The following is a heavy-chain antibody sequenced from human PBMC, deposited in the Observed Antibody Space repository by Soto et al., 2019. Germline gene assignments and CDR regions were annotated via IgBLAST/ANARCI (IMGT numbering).Heavy chain of an antibody. J-gene: IGHJ4*02. D-gene: IGHD6-25*01. CDR3: AGRGGYSFAH. V-gene: IGHV3-23*01. CDR2: IGGSGVDT. CDR1: GFSFSSSA. Sequence: EVQLLESGGGLGQPGGSLRLSCAASGFSFSSSAMSWDGQAPGKGLEWVSTIGGSGVDTYYADSVKGRFFISRDNSRHTLYLQMNSLRAEDTALYYCAGRGGYSFAHWGQGTLVTVSS.